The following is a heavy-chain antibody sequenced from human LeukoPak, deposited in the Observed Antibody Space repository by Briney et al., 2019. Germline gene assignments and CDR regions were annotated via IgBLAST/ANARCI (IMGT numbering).Heavy chain of an antibody. J-gene: IGHJ6*03. CDR2: INTDTGNP. D-gene: IGHD6-25*01. Sequence: GASVKVSCKASGYTFTSYGMNWVRQAPGQGLEWMGWINTDTGNPTYAQGFTGRFVLSLDTSVSTAYLQISSLKAEDTAVYYCARDAGRPRPYYYYYIDVWGKGTTVSVSS. CDR1: GYTFTSYG. V-gene: IGHV7-4-1*02. CDR3: ARDAGRPRPYYYYYIDV.